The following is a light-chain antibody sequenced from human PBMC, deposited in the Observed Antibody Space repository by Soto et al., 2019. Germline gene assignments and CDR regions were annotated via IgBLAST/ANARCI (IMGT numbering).Light chain of an antibody. Sequence: DIQMTQSPSTLSASVGDRVTITCRASQNVTTYLAWYRQKLGKAPKLLIYTASSLESGVPSRFSGSGSGTEFTLTISSLQPDDFATYYCQHYNDYSSTFGQGTKVDIK. CDR3: QHYNDYSST. CDR1: QNVTTY. CDR2: TAS. J-gene: IGKJ1*01. V-gene: IGKV1-5*03.